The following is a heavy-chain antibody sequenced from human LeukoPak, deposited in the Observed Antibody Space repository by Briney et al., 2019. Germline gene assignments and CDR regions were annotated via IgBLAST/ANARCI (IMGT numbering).Heavy chain of an antibody. Sequence: GGSLRLSCAASGFTFSSYAMSWVRQAPGKGLEWVSAISASGGTTYYADSVKGRFTISRDNSKNTLNLQMNSLRAEDTVVYYCAKDQIRRYYDSSHWGQGTLVTVSS. CDR2: ISASGGTT. CDR3: AKDQIRRYYDSSH. J-gene: IGHJ4*02. CDR1: GFTFSSYA. V-gene: IGHV3-23*01. D-gene: IGHD3-22*01.